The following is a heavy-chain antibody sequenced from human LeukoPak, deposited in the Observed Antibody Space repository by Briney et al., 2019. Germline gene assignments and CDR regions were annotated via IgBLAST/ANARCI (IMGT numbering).Heavy chain of an antibody. Sequence: QPGGSLRLSCAASGFTFSSYEMNWVRQAPGKGLEWVSYISSSGNTIYYADSVKGRFTSSRDNVKNSLYLQMYSLRAEDTAVYYCVRQYYYGSGSYLWAPDYWGQGTLVTVSS. CDR2: ISSSGNTI. CDR1: GFTFSSYE. V-gene: IGHV3-48*03. D-gene: IGHD3-10*01. CDR3: VRQYYYGSGSYLWAPDY. J-gene: IGHJ4*02.